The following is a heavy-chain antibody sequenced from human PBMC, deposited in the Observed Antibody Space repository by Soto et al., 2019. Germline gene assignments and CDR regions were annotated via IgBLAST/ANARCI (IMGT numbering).Heavy chain of an antibody. CDR1: GFTFSSYA. J-gene: IGHJ4*02. CDR2: ISGSGGST. D-gene: IGHD5-18*01. V-gene: IGHV3-23*01. Sequence: PGGSLRLSCAASGFTFSSYAMSWVRQAPGKGLEWVSAISGSGGSTYYADSVKGRFTISRDNSKNTLYLQMNSLRAEDTAVYYCAKLSRRGYRYGSFDYWGQGTLVTVSS. CDR3: AKLSRRGYRYGSFDY.